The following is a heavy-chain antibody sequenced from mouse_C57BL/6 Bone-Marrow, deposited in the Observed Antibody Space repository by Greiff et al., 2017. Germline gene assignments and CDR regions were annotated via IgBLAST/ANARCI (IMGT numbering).Heavy chain of an antibody. CDR3: ARIPYDYLYYYAMDY. CDR1: GFNFSAYG. V-gene: IGHV5-17*01. CDR2: ISSGSSTI. J-gene: IGHJ4*01. Sequence: EVKLVESGGGLVKPGGSLKLSCAASGFNFSAYGMHWVRQAPEKGLEWVAYISSGSSTIYYADTVKGRFTISRDNAKNTLFLQMTSLRSEYTAMYDCARIPYDYLYYYAMDYWGQGTSVTVSS. D-gene: IGHD2-4*01.